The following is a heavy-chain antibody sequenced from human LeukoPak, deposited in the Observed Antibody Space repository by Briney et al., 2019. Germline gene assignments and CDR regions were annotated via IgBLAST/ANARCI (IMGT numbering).Heavy chain of an antibody. CDR1: GFTFDDYA. D-gene: IGHD6-13*01. J-gene: IGHJ4*02. CDR2: ISWNSGSI. V-gene: IGHV3-9*01. Sequence: GGSLRLSCAASGFTFDDYAMHWVRQAPGKGLEWVSGISWNSGSIGYADSVKGRFTISRDNAKNSLYLQMNSLRAEDTAVYYGARDHGLGTIAAAPLGYWGQGTLVTVYS. CDR3: ARDHGLGTIAAAPLGY.